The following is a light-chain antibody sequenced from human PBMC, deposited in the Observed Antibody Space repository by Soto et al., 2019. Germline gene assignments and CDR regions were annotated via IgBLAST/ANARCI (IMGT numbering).Light chain of an antibody. CDR2: DVS. Sequence: SAFTQPASVSGSPVQSITLSCPGASSDVGGFDHVSWYQQHPGKVPRLLIYDVSSRPSGVSDRFSGSKSGNTASLTISGLQDDDEADYYCNSLPTTHTYVFVTGTKVT. J-gene: IGLJ1*01. CDR1: SSDVGGFDH. CDR3: NSLPTTHTYV. V-gene: IGLV2-14*03.